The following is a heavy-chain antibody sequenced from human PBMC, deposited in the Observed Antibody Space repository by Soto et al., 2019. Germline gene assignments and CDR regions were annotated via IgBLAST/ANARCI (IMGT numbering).Heavy chain of an antibody. Sequence: GGSLRLSCAASGFTFSSYWMSWVRQAPGKGLEWVANIKQDGSEKYYVDSVKGRFTISRDNAKNSLYLQMNSLRAEDTAVYYCARTWRTYSSGPYPAFFDYWGQGTLVTVSS. V-gene: IGHV3-7*01. D-gene: IGHD6-19*01. J-gene: IGHJ4*02. CDR3: ARTWRTYSSGPYPAFFDY. CDR1: GFTFSSYW. CDR2: IKQDGSEK.